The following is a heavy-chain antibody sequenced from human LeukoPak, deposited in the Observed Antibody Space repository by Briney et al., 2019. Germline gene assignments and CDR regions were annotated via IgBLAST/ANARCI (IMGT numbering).Heavy chain of an antibody. J-gene: IGHJ5*02. V-gene: IGHV1-8*01. CDR2: MKPNSGNT. CDR1: GFTLTRYD. CDR3: ARFLTHCSSTSCYLRGWFDP. Sequence: ASVKVSCKASGFTLTRYDINWVRQATGQGLEWMGWMKPNSGNTGYAQKFQGRVTMTRNTSISTAYMELSSLRSEDTAVYYCARFLTHCSSTSCYLRGWFDPWGQGTLVTVSS. D-gene: IGHD2-2*01.